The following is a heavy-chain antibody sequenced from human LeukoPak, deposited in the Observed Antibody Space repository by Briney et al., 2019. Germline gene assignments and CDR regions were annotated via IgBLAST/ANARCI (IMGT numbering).Heavy chain of an antibody. V-gene: IGHV3-48*03. Sequence: GGTLRLSCAASGFTFSSYEMNWVRQAREKGLEGGSYISSSGSTIYYADSLKGRFTISRDNAKNSLYLQMNSLRAEDTAVYYCAELGITMIGGVWGKGTTVTISS. CDR1: GFTFSSYE. CDR2: ISSSGSTI. CDR3: AELGITMIGGV. J-gene: IGHJ6*04. D-gene: IGHD3-10*02.